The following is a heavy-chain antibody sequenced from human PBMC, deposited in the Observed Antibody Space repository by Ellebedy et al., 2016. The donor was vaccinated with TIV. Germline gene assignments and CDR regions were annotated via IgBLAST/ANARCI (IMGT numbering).Heavy chain of an antibody. D-gene: IGHD2-21*02. J-gene: IGHJ4*02. CDR1: GFTFSSYA. CDR3: ARGQFCGGACHCALDY. Sequence: PGGSLRLSCAASGFTFSSYAMSWVRQAPGKGLEWVSYISSSSSTIYYADSVKGRFTISSDNAKTSLFLQVNSLRDEDTAVYYCARGQFCGGACHCALDYWGQGTLVTVSS. CDR2: ISSSSSTI. V-gene: IGHV3-48*02.